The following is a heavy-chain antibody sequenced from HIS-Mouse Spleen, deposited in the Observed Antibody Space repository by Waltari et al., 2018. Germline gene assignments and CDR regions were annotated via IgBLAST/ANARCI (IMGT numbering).Heavy chain of an antibody. CDR3: ARDESRGLAIPLDP. D-gene: IGHD3-10*01. Sequence: EVQLVESGGGLVQPGGSLRLSCAASGFTFSSYDMHWVRQATGKGLEWVSAIGTAGDTYYPGSVKGRLTISRENAKNSLYLQMNSLRAGDTAVYYCARDESRGLAIPLDPWGQGTLVTVSS. J-gene: IGHJ5*02. CDR1: GFTFSSYD. V-gene: IGHV3-13*01. CDR2: IGTAGDT.